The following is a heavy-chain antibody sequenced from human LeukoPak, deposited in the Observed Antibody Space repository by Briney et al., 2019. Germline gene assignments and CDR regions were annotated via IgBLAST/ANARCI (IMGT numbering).Heavy chain of an antibody. CDR2: IWYDGSNK. CDR1: GFTFSSYG. V-gene: IGHV3-33*01. Sequence: PGGSLRLSCAASGFTFSSYGMHWVRQAPGKGLEWVAVIWYDGSNKYYADSVKGRFTISRDNSKNTLYLQTNSLRAEDTAVYYCARDRGYGSGSYIYYYYYGMDVWGQGTTVTVSS. CDR3: ARDRGYGSGSYIYYYYYGMDV. J-gene: IGHJ6*02. D-gene: IGHD3-10*01.